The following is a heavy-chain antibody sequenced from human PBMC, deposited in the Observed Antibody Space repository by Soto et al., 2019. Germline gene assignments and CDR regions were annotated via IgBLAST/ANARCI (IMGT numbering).Heavy chain of an antibody. CDR2: IYYSGST. V-gene: IGHV4-59*08. CDR3: ARLWGWSVDF. D-gene: IGHD3-16*01. J-gene: IGHJ4*02. Sequence: SSETLSLTCTVSGGSISSYYWSWIRQPPGKGLDWIGYIYYSGSTSYNPSLKSRVTISVDTSKNQFSLKLSSVTAADTAVYYCARLWGWSVDFSGQGTLVTVSS. CDR1: GGSISSYY.